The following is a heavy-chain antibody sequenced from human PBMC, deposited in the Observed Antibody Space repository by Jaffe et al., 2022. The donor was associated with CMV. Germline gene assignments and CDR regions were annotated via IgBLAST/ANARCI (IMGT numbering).Heavy chain of an antibody. CDR2: ISSSGSTI. CDR1: GFTFSSYE. D-gene: IGHD2-2*01. Sequence: EVQLVESGGGLVQPGGSLRLSCAASGFTFSSYEMNWVRQAPGKGLEWVSYISSSGSTIYYADSVKGRFTISRDNAKNSLYLQMNSLRAEDTAVYYCASLIVVVPAAMKEGAGFDPWGQGTLVTVSS. CDR3: ASLIVVVPAAMKEGAGFDP. V-gene: IGHV3-48*03. J-gene: IGHJ5*02.